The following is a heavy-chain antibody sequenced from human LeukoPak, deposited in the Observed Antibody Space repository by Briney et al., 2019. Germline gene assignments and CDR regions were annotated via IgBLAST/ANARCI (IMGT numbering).Heavy chain of an antibody. D-gene: IGHD6-19*01. V-gene: IGHV1-18*01. CDR3: ARVGSGWPGYYFDY. Sequence: TFTXXGISWVRQAPGQGLEWMGWISAYNGNTNYAQKLQGRVTMTTDTSTSTAYMELRSLRSDDTAVYYCARVGSGWPGYYFDYWGQGTLVTVSS. CDR2: ISAYNGNT. CDR1: TFTXXG. J-gene: IGHJ4*02.